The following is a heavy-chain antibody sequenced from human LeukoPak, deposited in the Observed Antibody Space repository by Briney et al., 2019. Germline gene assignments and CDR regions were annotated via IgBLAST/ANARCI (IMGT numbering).Heavy chain of an antibody. Sequence: SETLSLTCTVSGGSISSHYWSCIRQPPGKGLEWIGYIYYSGSTNCNPSLKSRGTISIDTSKNQFSLKLSSVTAADTAVYYCARDFRDGDSVFYYYYMDVWGKGTTVTVSS. J-gene: IGHJ6*03. CDR3: ARDFRDGDSVFYYYYMDV. V-gene: IGHV4-59*11. CDR2: IYYSGST. CDR1: GGSISSHY. D-gene: IGHD4-17*01.